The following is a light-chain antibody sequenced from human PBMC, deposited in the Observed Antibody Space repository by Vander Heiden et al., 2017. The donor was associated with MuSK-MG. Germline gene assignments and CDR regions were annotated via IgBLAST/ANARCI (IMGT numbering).Light chain of an antibody. CDR2: GAS. J-gene: IGKJ4*01. Sequence: EIVLTQPPGTLSLSPGERATLSCRASQSVSSSYLAWYQQKPGQAPRLLIYGASSRATGIPDRFSGSGSGTDFTLTISRLEPEDFAVYYCQQYGSSPRLTFGGGTKVEIK. CDR1: QSVSSSY. CDR3: QQYGSSPRLT. V-gene: IGKV3-20*01.